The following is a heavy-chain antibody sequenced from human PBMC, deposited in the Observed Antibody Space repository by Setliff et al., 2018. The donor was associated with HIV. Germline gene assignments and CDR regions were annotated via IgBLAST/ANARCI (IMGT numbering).Heavy chain of an antibody. V-gene: IGHV4-38-2*02. Sequence: SETLSLTCSVSGYFIRSGYYWGWIRQTPGKGLEWLGSIYHRGSTYYKPSLKSRVSISVDTSKNRFSLGLRSVSAADTAVYYCVRGANFYTPRKRIFDHWGQGVLVTVSS. CDR1: GYFIRSGYY. CDR3: VRGANFYTPRKRIFDH. D-gene: IGHD3-3*01. J-gene: IGHJ4*02. CDR2: IYHRGST.